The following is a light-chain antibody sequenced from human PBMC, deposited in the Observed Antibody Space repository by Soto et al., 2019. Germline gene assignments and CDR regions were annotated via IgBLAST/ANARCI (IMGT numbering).Light chain of an antibody. J-gene: IGLJ1*01. CDR2: EGS. CDR3: CSYAGSSTLYV. CDR1: SSDVGSYNL. Sequence: QSALTQPASVSGSPGQSITISCTGTSSDVGSYNLVSWYQQHPGKAPKLMIYEGSKRPSGVSNRFPGSKSGNTASLTISGLQSEDESDYYCCSYAGSSTLYVFGPGTKLTVL. V-gene: IGLV2-23*01.